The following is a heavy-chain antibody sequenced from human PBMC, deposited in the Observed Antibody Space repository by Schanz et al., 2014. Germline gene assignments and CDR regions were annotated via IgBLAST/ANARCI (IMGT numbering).Heavy chain of an antibody. V-gene: IGHV3-72*01. CDR2: VRNKNNRYTT. D-gene: IGHD2-15*01. J-gene: IGHJ4*02. CDR1: GFTFSDHY. CDR3: ARRASCRRIGCPFDF. Sequence: EVQLVESGGGLVQPGGSLRLSCAASGFTFSDHYMDWVRQAPGKGLEWVGRVRNKNNRYTTEYAASVKGRFTISRDDSKNSLYLQMNSLKTEDTAMYYCARRASCRRIGCPFDFWGQGTLVTVSS.